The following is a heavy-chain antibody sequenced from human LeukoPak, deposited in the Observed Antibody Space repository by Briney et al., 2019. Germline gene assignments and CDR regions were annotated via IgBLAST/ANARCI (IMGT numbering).Heavy chain of an antibody. D-gene: IGHD6-13*01. Sequence: ASVKVSCKAAGYIFSIYGITWVRQAPGQGLERMGWTSAYNGDTHYAQKFQGRVTMTTDTSTNTAYIELRSLTSDDTAVYYCARDPYRSRISAFDHWGQGTLVTVSS. CDR1: GYIFSIYG. J-gene: IGHJ4*02. CDR3: ARDPYRSRISAFDH. V-gene: IGHV1-18*01. CDR2: TSAYNGDT.